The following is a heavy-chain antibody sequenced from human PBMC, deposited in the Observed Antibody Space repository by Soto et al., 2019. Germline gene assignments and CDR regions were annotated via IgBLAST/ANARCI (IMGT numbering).Heavy chain of an antibody. D-gene: IGHD3-10*01. CDR2: IYWDDDE. CDR3: VRNWRYYGGDYYYGMDA. V-gene: IGHV2-5*02. J-gene: IGHJ6*02. Sequence: ITLKESGPPLVQPTQTLTLTCTFSGFSLNTGGVGVGWVRQPRGKAMEWLALIYWDDDERYRPSLRSRLNITKDTINNQVVLTMTNMDPEDTATYYCVRNWRYYGGDYYYGMDAWGQGTTVTFSS. CDR1: GFSLNTGGVG.